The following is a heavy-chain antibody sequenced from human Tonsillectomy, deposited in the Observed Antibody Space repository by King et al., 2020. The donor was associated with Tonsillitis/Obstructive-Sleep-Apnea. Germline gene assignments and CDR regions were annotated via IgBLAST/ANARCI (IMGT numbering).Heavy chain of an antibody. J-gene: IGHJ6*03. Sequence: VQLVESGGGVVQPGGSLRLSCAASGFSFDDYAMHWVRQTPGKGLEWVSLISGDARSTYYADSVKGRFTISRDNSKNSLYLQMNRLRTEDTALYYCAKDLGRYAFFYMDVWGKGPTVTVSS. CDR3: AKDLGRYAFFYMDV. CDR1: GFSFDDYA. CDR2: ISGDARST. V-gene: IGHV3-43*02. D-gene: IGHD3-16*01.